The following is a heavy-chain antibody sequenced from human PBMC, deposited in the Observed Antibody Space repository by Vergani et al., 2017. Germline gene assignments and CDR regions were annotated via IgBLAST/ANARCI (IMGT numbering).Heavy chain of an antibody. V-gene: IGHV3-30*18. CDR1: GFTFSSYG. D-gene: IGHD1-26*01. CDR2: ISYDGSNK. CDR3: AKVRRWELLVDYFDY. Sequence: QVQLVESGGGVVQPGRSLRLSCAASGFTFSSYGMHWVRQAPGKGLEWVAVISYDGSNKYYADSVKGRFTISRDNSKNTLYLQMNSLRAEDTAVYYCAKVRRWELLVDYFDYWGQGTLVTVSS. J-gene: IGHJ4*02.